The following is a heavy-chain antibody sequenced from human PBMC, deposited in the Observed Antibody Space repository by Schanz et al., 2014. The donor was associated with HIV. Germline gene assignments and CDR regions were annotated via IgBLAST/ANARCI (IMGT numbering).Heavy chain of an antibody. V-gene: IGHV3-33*06. CDR1: GFIFSSYG. CDR3: AKVATWDYYGMDV. CDR2: IWHDGSKT. J-gene: IGHJ6*02. Sequence: QVQLVESGGGVVQPGRSLRLSCAASGFIFSSYGIHWVRQAPGKGLEWVAAIWHDGSKTSYADSVQGRFTISRDNSKNTLYLQMNSLRVEDTAVYYCAKVATWDYYGMDVWGQGTTVTVSS.